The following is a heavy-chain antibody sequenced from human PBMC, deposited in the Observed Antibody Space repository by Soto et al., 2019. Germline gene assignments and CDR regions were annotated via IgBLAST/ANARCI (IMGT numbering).Heavy chain of an antibody. D-gene: IGHD3-22*01. V-gene: IGHV1-69*04. CDR2: IIPILGIA. Sequence: VASVKVSCKASGYTFTGYYMHWVRQAPGQGLEWMGRIIPILGIANYAQKFQGRVTITADKSTSTAYMELSSLRSEDTAVYYCARDDGYYYDSSGYFGMDVWGQGTTVTVSS. CDR3: ARDDGYYYDSSGYFGMDV. J-gene: IGHJ6*02. CDR1: GYTFTGYY.